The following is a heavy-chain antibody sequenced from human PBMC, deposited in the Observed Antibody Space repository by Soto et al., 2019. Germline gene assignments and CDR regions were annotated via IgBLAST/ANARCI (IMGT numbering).Heavy chain of an antibody. J-gene: IGHJ4*02. D-gene: IGHD2-15*01. CDR3: AKARTDIVLVVAATPVGTFDY. CDR2: ISDSGGST. Sequence: EVQLLESGGGLVQPGGSLRLSCAASGFTFSSYAMSWVRQAPGKGLEWVSAISDSGGSTYYADSVKGRFTISRDNSKNTLYLQMNSLRAEDTAVYYCAKARTDIVLVVAATPVGTFDYWGQGTLVTVSS. V-gene: IGHV3-23*01. CDR1: GFTFSSYA.